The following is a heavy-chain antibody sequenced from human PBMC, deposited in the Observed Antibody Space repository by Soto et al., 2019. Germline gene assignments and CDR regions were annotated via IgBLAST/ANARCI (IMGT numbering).Heavy chain of an antibody. J-gene: IGHJ6*02. CDR2: IYPGDSDT. Sequence: PGESLKISCKGSGYSFTSYWIGWVRQMPGKGLEWMGIIYPGDSDTRYSPSFQGQVTISADKSISTAYLQWSSLKASDTAMYYCARHADIVVVPAAPDYYYYYGMDVWGQGT. V-gene: IGHV5-51*01. D-gene: IGHD2-2*01. CDR1: GYSFTSYW. CDR3: ARHADIVVVPAAPDYYYYYGMDV.